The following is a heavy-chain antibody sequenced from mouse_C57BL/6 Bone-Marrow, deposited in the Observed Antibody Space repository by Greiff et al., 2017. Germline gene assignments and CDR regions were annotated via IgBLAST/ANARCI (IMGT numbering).Heavy chain of an antibody. V-gene: IGHV5-12*01. CDR1: GFTFSDYY. Sequence: EVQGVESGGGLVQPGGSLKLSCAASGFTFSDYYMYWVRQTPEKRLEWVAYISNGGGSTYYPDTVQGRFTISRDNAKNTLYLQMSRMKSEDTAMYYCARRPYGNYAMDYWGQGTSVTVSS. CDR3: ARRPYGNYAMDY. J-gene: IGHJ4*01. D-gene: IGHD2-10*02. CDR2: ISNGGGST.